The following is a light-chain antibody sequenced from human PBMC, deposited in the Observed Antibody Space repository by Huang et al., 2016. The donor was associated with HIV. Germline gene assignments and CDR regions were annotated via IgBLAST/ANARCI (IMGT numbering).Light chain of an antibody. V-gene: IGKV1-9*01. Sequence: IQLTQSPSSLSASVGDRVLITCRASQDINTNLAWYQQKPGKAPKVLIYAASALQSGVPSRFSGAASGIYFSLTIDNLQPEDFATYYCQQLSTYPITFGQGTLLDVK. J-gene: IGKJ5*01. CDR1: QDINTN. CDR2: AAS. CDR3: QQLSTYPIT.